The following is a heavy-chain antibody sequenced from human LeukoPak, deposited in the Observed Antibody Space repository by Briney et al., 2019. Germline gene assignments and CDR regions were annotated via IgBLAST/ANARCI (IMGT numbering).Heavy chain of an antibody. CDR3: ARDGGRYYDSSGYPY. Sequence: SETLSLTCTVSGGSISSYYWSWIRQPPGKGLEWIGYIYYSGSTNYNPSLKSRVTISVDTSKNQFSLKLSSVTAADTAVYYCARDGGRYYDSSGYPYWGQGTLVTVSS. CDR1: GGSISSYY. D-gene: IGHD3-22*01. J-gene: IGHJ4*02. CDR2: IYYSGST. V-gene: IGHV4-59*01.